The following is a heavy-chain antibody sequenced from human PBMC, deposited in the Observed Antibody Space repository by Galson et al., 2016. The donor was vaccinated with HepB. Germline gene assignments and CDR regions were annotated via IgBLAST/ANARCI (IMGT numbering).Heavy chain of an antibody. CDR2: INAFNGIT. V-gene: IGHV1-18*01. CDR1: GYAFDTYG. J-gene: IGHJ3*02. Sequence: SVKVSCKASGYAFDTYGISWVRQAPGQGLERMGWINAFNGITNYAQKVQARVTMTADKSTSTAYMELRSLRSDDTAVYYCARDKSWSGGVEELDIWGQGTMVTVS. CDR3: ARDKSWSGGVEELDI. D-gene: IGHD3-3*01.